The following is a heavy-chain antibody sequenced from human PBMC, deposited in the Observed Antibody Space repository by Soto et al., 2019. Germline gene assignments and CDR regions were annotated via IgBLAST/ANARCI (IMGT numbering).Heavy chain of an antibody. V-gene: IGHV4-39*01. CDR2: ISYSGST. D-gene: IGHD2-2*01. Sequence: QLQLQESGPGLVKPSETLSLTCTVSGGSISSSSSSWGWIRQPPGKGLEWLGIISYSGSTYYSPSLKSRVTISVDASKNLFSLKLSSVTAADTAVYYCARTYVIDVVVVPASKDYMDVWGKGTTVTVSS. J-gene: IGHJ6*03. CDR1: GGSISSSSSS. CDR3: ARTYVIDVVVVPASKDYMDV.